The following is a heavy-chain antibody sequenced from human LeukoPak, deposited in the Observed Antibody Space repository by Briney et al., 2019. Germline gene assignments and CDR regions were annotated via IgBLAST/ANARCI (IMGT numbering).Heavy chain of an antibody. V-gene: IGHV4-34*01. CDR2: INHSGST. J-gene: IGHJ4*02. CDR3: GVLRDY. Sequence: SGTLSLTCAVYGGSFSGYYWSWIRQPPGKGLEWIGEINHSGSTNYNPSLKSRVTISVDTSKNQFSLKLSSVTAADTAVYYCGVLRDYWGQGTLVTVSS. CDR1: GGSFSGYY.